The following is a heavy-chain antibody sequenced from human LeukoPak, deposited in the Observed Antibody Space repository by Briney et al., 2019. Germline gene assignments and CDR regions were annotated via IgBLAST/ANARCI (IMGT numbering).Heavy chain of an antibody. CDR2: IYYSGST. D-gene: IGHD3-3*01. V-gene: IGHV4-30-4*08. J-gene: IGHJ4*02. CDR1: GGSISSGDYY. Sequence: SETLSLTCTVSGGSISSGDYYWSWIRQPPGKGLEWIGYIYYSGSTYYNPSLKSRVTISVDTSKNQFSLKLSSVTAADTAVYYCARVGGVFGVVIDYWGQGTLVTVSS. CDR3: ARVGGVFGVVIDY.